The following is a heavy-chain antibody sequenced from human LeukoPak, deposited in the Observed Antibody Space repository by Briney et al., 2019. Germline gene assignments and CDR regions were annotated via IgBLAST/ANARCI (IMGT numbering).Heavy chain of an antibody. V-gene: IGHV3-23*01. CDR3: ATTPSHYDFWSGPREFDY. Sequence: GRSLRLSCAASGFTFSSYAMSWVRQAPGKGLEWVSAISGSGGSTYYADSVKGRFTISRDNSKNTLYLQMNSLRAEDTAVYYCATTPSHYDFWSGPREFDYWGQGTLVTVSS. CDR2: ISGSGGST. CDR1: GFTFSSYA. J-gene: IGHJ4*02. D-gene: IGHD3-3*01.